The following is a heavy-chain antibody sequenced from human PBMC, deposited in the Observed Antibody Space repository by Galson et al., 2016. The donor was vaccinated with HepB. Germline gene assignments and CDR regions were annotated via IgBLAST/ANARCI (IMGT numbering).Heavy chain of an antibody. D-gene: IGHD5-18*01. J-gene: IGHJ2*01. CDR3: ARADTVMGTYWYFDL. CDR1: GFTFSSYD. Sequence: SLRLSCAASGFTFSSYDMHWVRQGTGIGLEWVSGIGVAGDTYYPGSVKGRFTISRENAKNSLYLQMNSLRAGDTAVYYCARADTVMGTYWYFDLWGRGTLVTGSS. V-gene: IGHV3-13*01. CDR2: IGVAGDT.